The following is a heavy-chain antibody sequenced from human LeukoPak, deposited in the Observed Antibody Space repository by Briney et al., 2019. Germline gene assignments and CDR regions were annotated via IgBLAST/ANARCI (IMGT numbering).Heavy chain of an antibody. D-gene: IGHD4-17*01. CDR2: INPNSGGT. J-gene: IGHJ4*02. CDR1: GYTFTGYY. Sequence: ASVKVSCKASGYTFTGYYMHWVRQAPGQGLEWMGWINPNSGGTNYAQKFQGRVTMTRDTSISTAYMELSSLRSEDTAVYYCARAPRGDYPFPFDYWGQGTLVTVSS. V-gene: IGHV1-2*02. CDR3: ARAPRGDYPFPFDY.